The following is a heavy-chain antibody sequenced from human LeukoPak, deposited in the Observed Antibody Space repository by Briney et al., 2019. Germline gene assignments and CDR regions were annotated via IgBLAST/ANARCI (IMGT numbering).Heavy chain of an antibody. CDR3: ASGTVGNYALDY. CDR1: GLTFSRYN. J-gene: IGHJ4*02. D-gene: IGHD1-7*01. CDR2: IGTSSNNI. V-gene: IGHV3-21*01. Sequence: GGSLTLSCAASGLTFSRYNMNWVSQAPGKGLEWGSSIGTSSNNIYYTDSVKGRFTISRDNAKNSLYLQVDSLRVEDTAVYFCASGTVGNYALDYWGQGTLVTVSS.